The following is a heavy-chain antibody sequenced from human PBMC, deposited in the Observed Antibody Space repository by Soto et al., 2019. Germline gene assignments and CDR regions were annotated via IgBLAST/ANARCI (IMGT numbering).Heavy chain of an antibody. CDR1: GFTFSSFS. Sequence: QVQLVESGGGVVQPGGSLRLSCVASGFTFSSFSLHRVRQAPGKGLEWLALISYDGSSKYNADSVKGRFTISRENSNNTLYLQLSSLRPDDTAVYYCARTTAVAGTPEFDYWGQGALVTVSS. V-gene: IGHV3-30-3*01. CDR3: ARTTAVAGTPEFDY. CDR2: ISYDGSSK. D-gene: IGHD6-19*01. J-gene: IGHJ4*02.